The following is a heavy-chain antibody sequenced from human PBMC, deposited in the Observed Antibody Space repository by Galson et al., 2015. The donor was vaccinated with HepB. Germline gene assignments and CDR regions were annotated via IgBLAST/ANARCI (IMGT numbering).Heavy chain of an antibody. D-gene: IGHD2-2*01. CDR1: GYTLTTYT. Sequence: SVKVSCKASGYTLTTYTMHWVRQAPGQGLEWMGWINTNTGNPAYAQGFTGRFVFSLDTSVNTAYLQINSLKAEDSALYYCARGYCSSSSCYYFDFWGQGTL. CDR3: ARGYCSSSSCYYFDF. CDR2: INTNTGNP. J-gene: IGHJ4*02. V-gene: IGHV7-4-1*02.